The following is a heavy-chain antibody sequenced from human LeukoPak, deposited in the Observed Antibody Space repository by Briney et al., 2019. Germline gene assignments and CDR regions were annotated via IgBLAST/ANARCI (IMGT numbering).Heavy chain of an antibody. Sequence: GGSLRLSCAASGFTFSTYAMSWVRQAPGKGLEWVSTISGSGGDTYYADSVKGRFTMSRDNSKNTLYLQMNSLRAEDTAIYYCAIRHNRRLYFFDYWGQGTLVTVSS. V-gene: IGHV3-23*01. CDR2: ISGSGGDT. CDR3: AIRHNRRLYFFDY. CDR1: GFTFSTYA. D-gene: IGHD2-15*01. J-gene: IGHJ4*02.